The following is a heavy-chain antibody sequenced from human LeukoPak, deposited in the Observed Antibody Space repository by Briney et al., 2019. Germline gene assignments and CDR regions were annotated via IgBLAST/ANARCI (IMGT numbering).Heavy chain of an antibody. Sequence: SETLSLTCTVSGGSISSSYYWGWIRQPPGKGLEWIGNIYYSGRTYYNPSLKSRVTISVDTSKNQFSLKLSSVTATDTAVYYCARGVSMIVVVIHDWYFDLWGRGTLVTISS. D-gene: IGHD3-22*01. CDR2: IYYSGRT. CDR1: GGSISSSYY. J-gene: IGHJ2*01. CDR3: ARGVSMIVVVIHDWYFDL. V-gene: IGHV4-39*01.